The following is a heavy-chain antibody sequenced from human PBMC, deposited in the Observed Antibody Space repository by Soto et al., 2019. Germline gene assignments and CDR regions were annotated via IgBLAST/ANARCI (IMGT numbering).Heavy chain of an antibody. CDR1: GGTFSSYA. CDR3: ARVSDFWSGYYTGLCGY. CDR2: IIPIFGTA. J-gene: IGHJ4*02. V-gene: IGHV1-69*13. D-gene: IGHD3-3*01. Sequence: ASVKVSCKASGGTFSSYAISWVRQAPGQGLEWMGGIIPIFGTANYAQKFQGRVTITADESTSTAYMELRSLRSEDTAVYYCARVSDFWSGYYTGLCGYWGQGTLVAVAS.